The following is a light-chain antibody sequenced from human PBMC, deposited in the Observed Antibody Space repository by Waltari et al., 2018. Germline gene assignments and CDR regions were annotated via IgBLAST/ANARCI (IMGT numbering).Light chain of an antibody. CDR2: NNN. CDR3: AAWDDSLNGVV. Sequence: QSVLTQSLSPSGTSGQRVTISCSGCSPNTGREIVKWYRHLPGTAPQLLIYNNNQRPSGVPDRFSGSNSGTSASLAISGLQSEDEADYYCAAWDDSLNGVVFGGGTKLSVL. CDR1: SPNTGREI. V-gene: IGLV1-44*01. J-gene: IGLJ2*01.